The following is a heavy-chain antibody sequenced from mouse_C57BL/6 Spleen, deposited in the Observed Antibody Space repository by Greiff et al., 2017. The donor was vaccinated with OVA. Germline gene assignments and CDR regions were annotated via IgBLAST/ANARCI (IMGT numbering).Heavy chain of an antibody. Sequence: EVKLEESGPELVKPGASVKISCKASGYSFTGYYMNWVKQSPEKSLEWIGEINPSTGGTTYNQKFKAKATLTVDKSSSTAYTQLKSLTSEDSAVYYCARAYYYYGSSYGWYFDVWGTGTTVTVSS. CDR1: GYSFTGYY. CDR3: ARAYYYYGSSYGWYFDV. CDR2: INPSTGGT. D-gene: IGHD1-1*01. J-gene: IGHJ1*03. V-gene: IGHV1-42*01.